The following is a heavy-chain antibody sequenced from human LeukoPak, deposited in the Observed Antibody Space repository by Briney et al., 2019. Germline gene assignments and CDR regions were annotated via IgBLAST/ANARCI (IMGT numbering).Heavy chain of an antibody. Sequence: SETLSLTCTVSGGSISSSTYYWGWIRQPPGKGLEWIGYIYYSGSTNYNPSLKSRVTISVDTSKNQFSLKLSSVTAADTAVYYCARGIFGVGDAFDIWGQGTMVTVSS. CDR1: GGSISSSTYY. J-gene: IGHJ3*02. V-gene: IGHV4-61*05. CDR2: IYYSGST. CDR3: ARGIFGVGDAFDI. D-gene: IGHD3-3*01.